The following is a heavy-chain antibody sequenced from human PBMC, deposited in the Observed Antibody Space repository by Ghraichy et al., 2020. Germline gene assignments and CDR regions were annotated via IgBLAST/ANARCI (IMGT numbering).Heavy chain of an antibody. CDR3: ARGPGSGSWTIDY. CDR2: MSYDGSDT. D-gene: IGHD6-13*01. CDR1: GFTFSSYS. Sequence: GSLRLSCAASGFTFSSYSMHWVRQAPGKGLEWVALMSYDGSDTHYADSVKGRFNISRDNSKNTLYLQMDSLSVDDTAVYFCARGPGSGSWTIDYWGRGTLVTVSS. J-gene: IGHJ4*02. V-gene: IGHV3-30-3*01.